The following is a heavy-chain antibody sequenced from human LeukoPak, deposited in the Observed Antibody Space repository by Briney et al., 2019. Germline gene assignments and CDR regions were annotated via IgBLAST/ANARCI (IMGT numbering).Heavy chain of an antibody. CDR1: GFTSGSYS. D-gene: IGHD3-10*01. Sequence: GGCLRLSCIAAGFTSGSYSIHWVRPALGEGLEWVGDISHDGRNKYYADSVKGRFTISRDNSKNTLYLQINSLRAEDTAVYYCAKDDYYGSGSADYWGQGTLVTVSS. CDR2: ISHDGRNK. CDR3: AKDDYYGSGSADY. J-gene: IGHJ4*02. V-gene: IGHV3-30*18.